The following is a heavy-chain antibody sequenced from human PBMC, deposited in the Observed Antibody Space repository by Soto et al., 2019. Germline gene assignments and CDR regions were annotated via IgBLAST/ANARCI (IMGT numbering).Heavy chain of an antibody. CDR2: IYYSGFT. CDR1: GGSISSGDYY. J-gene: IGHJ4*02. V-gene: IGHV4-30-4*01. Sequence: QVQLQESGPGLVKPSQTLSLTCTVSGGSISSGDYYWSWIRQPPGKGLEWIGYIYYSGFTYYNPSLNSRLTMSVDTSKYQFSLKLSSVIAADTAVYYCARSDNYVPFDHWGQGTLVTVSS. D-gene: IGHD4-4*01. CDR3: ARSDNYVPFDH.